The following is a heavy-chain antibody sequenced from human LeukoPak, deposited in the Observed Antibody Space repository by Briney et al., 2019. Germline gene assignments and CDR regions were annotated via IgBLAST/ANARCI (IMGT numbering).Heavy chain of an antibody. J-gene: IGHJ5*02. CDR3: ARDYCGGDCYLDNWFDP. Sequence: SETLSLTCTVSGGSISSGSYYWSWIRQPAGKGLEWIGRIYTSGSTNYNPSLKSRVTISVDTSKNQSSLKLRSVTAADTAVYYCARDYCGGDCYLDNWFDPWGQGTLVTVSS. CDR2: IYTSGST. V-gene: IGHV4-61*02. CDR1: GGSISSGSYY. D-gene: IGHD2-21*01.